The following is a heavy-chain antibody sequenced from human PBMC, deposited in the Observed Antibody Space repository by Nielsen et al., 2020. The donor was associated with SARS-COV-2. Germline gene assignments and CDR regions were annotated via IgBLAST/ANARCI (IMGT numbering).Heavy chain of an antibody. CDR3: ASAGYSSGWPSFDY. V-gene: IGHV4-59*01. Sequence: SETLSLTCTVSGGSISSYYWSWIRQPPGKGLEWIGYIYYSGSTNYNPSLKSRVTISVDTSKNQFSLKLSSVTAADTAVYYCASAGYSSGWPSFDYWGQGTLVTVSS. CDR1: GGSISSYY. D-gene: IGHD6-19*01. CDR2: IYYSGST. J-gene: IGHJ4*02.